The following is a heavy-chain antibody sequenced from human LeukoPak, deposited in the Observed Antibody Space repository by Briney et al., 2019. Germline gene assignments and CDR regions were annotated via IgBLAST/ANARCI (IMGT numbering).Heavy chain of an antibody. V-gene: IGHV1-69*01. CDR3: ARVLIAAAGPLFDY. D-gene: IGHD6-13*01. J-gene: IGHJ4*02. CDR2: IIPIFGTA. CDR1: GGTFRSSA. Sequence: SAKVSCKDPGGTFRSSAISWGRHAPGQGLWWMGQIIPIFGTANYAQKFQGRVTITADESTSTAYMELSSLRSEDTAVYCCARVLIAAAGPLFDYWGQGTLVTVSS.